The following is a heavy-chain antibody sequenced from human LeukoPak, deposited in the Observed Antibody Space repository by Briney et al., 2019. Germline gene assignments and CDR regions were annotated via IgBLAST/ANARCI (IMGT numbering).Heavy chain of an antibody. J-gene: IGHJ2*01. CDR3: ARDGAFTGPHWWFDL. D-gene: IGHD2-8*02. CDR1: GFTFSSHS. Sequence: GGSLRLSCAASGFTFSSHSMNCVRQAPGKGLEWLSYITPSGFTVYSDSVQGRFTISRDSAKNSVYLQMNSLTAEDTAMYYCARDGAFTGPHWWFDLWGRGTLVTVSS. V-gene: IGHV3-48*04. CDR2: ITPSGFTV.